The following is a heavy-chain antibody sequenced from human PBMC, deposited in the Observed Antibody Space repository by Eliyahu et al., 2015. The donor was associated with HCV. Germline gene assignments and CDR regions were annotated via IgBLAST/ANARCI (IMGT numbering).Heavy chain of an antibody. CDR2: INDSGFI. J-gene: IGHJ4*02. V-gene: IGHV4-34*01. D-gene: IGHD6-19*01. Sequence: QVHLQQSGAGLLTPSETLSLXCAVXGXSFSGYXXTWVRQPPGKGLEWLAEINDSGFISYSPSLKSRLTTSVDTSKNQFSLTMISVTAADTAVYYCARGLHSGWPTPGYWGQGTLVTVSS. CDR3: ARGLHSGWPTPGY. CDR1: GXSFSGYX.